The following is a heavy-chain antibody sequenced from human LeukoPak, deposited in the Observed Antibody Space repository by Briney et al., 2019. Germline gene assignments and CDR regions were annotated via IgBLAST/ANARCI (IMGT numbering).Heavy chain of an antibody. CDR2: IIPILGIA. Sequence: SVTVSCKASGGTFIIYAISWVRQAPGQGLEWMGRIIPILGIANYAQKFQGRVTITADKSTSTAYMELSSLRSEDTAVYYCARDPYDSSGKSEIFDYWGQGTLVTVSS. CDR1: GGTFIIYA. D-gene: IGHD3-22*01. V-gene: IGHV1-69*04. J-gene: IGHJ4*02. CDR3: ARDPYDSSGKSEIFDY.